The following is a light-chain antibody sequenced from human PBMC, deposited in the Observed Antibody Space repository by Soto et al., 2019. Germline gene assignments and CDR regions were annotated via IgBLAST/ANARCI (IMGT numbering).Light chain of an antibody. V-gene: IGLV1-40*01. Sequence: SVLTQPPSVSGAPGQRVAISCTESSSNIGAEYDVHWYQQLPGTAPKRLIYGDNNRPSGVPDRFSGSKSGTSASLAITGLQPEDEADYYCQSYDSSLTTFVFGTGTKVTVL. CDR1: SSNIGAEYD. J-gene: IGLJ1*01. CDR3: QSYDSSLTTFV. CDR2: GDN.